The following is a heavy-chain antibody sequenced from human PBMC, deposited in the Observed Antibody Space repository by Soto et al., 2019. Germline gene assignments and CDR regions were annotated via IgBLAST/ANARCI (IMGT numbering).Heavy chain of an antibody. CDR1: GYTFTSYD. J-gene: IGHJ5*02. CDR3: ARGIKYGAYSRWFDP. V-gene: IGHV1-8*01. Sequence: QVQLVQSGAEVKKPGASVKVSCKASGYTFTSYDINWVRQATGQGLEYLGWMNPTSGNTAYVQKFQGRVTMAWDTSITTAYMELSSLRSEDTAVYFCARGIKYGAYSRWFDPWGQGNLVTVSS. CDR2: MNPTSGNT. D-gene: IGHD4-17*01.